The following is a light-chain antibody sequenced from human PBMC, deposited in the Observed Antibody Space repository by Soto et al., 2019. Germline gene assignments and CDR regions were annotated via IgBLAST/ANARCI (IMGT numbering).Light chain of an antibody. CDR2: SAS. CDR1: QGISSW. J-gene: IGKJ4*01. V-gene: IGKV1-12*01. Sequence: DIQMTQSPSSVSASVGDRVTIFCRASQGISSWLVWYQQKPGKAPKLLIYSASSLQSGVPSRFSGSGSGTDFTLTISSLQPEDVATYFCQQANSFPHTFGGGTKVDIK. CDR3: QQANSFPHT.